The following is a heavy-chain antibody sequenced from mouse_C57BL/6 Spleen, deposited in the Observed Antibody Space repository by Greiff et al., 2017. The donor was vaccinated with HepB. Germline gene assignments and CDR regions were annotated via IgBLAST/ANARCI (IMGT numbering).Heavy chain of an antibody. CDR3: ARDRGGYYPYWYFDV. D-gene: IGHD2-3*01. CDR1: GYSITSGYY. V-gene: IGHV3-6*01. Sequence: EVKLQESGPGLVKPSQSLSLTCSVTGYSITSGYYWNWIRQFPGNKLEWMGYISYDGSNNYNPSLKNRISITRDTSKNQFFLKLNSVTTEDTATYYCARDRGGYYPYWYFDVWSTGTTVTVSS. J-gene: IGHJ1*03. CDR2: ISYDGSN.